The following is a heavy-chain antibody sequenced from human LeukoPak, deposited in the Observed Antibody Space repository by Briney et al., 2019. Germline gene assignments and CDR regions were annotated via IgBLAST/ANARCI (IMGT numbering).Heavy chain of an antibody. V-gene: IGHV3-74*03. CDR1: GFTFSSHW. CDR3: ARTYYYDSSGIFDY. J-gene: IGHJ4*02. D-gene: IGHD3-22*01. Sequence: PGGSLRLSCAASGFTFSSHWMHWVRQAPGKGLVWVSRINGDGSNTTYADSVKGRFTISRDNAKNTLYLQMNSLRAEDTAVYYCARTYYYDSSGIFDYWGQGTLVTVSS. CDR2: INGDGSNT.